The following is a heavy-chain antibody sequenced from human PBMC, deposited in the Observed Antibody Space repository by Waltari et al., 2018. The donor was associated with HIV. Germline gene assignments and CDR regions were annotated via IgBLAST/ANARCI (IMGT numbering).Heavy chain of an antibody. CDR1: GGAFVSHS. CDR2: AIAMFGTA. J-gene: IGHJ5*01. Sequence: QVHLVQSGAEVKKPGSSVKVSCKASGGAFVSHSFNWVRQAPGQGLEWMGRAIAMFGTANYARKFQGRVTITADKSTTTAYMELNGLRIDDTAVYYCASARETMGVDFDSWGQGTLVTVS. D-gene: IGHD3-3*01. CDR3: ASARETMGVDFDS. V-gene: IGHV1-69*08.